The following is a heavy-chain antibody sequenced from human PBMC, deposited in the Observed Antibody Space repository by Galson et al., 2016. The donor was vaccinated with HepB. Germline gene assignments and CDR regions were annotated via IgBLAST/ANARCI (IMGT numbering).Heavy chain of an antibody. J-gene: IGHJ4*02. CDR1: GVNFNGFG. V-gene: IGHV3-43*02. D-gene: IGHD1-26*01. Sequence: SLRLSCAASGVNFNGFGFNWVRQAPGKGLEWVSAIGGHGGLKTYYANSVKGRFTISRDNADNSLSLQMNSLSGDDTALYYCAKDGSYSGNLHGYIDYWGQGTLVTVSS. CDR2: IGGHGGL. CDR3: AKDGSYSGNLHGYIDY.